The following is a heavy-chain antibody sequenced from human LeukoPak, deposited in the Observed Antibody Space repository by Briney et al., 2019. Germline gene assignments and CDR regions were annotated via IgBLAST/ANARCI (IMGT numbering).Heavy chain of an antibody. Sequence: GGSLRLSCAASGFIFSNAWMSWVRQAPGKGLEWVGRIKSKTAGCTTDYAAPVKGRFTISRDDSKNTLYLQMNSLKTEDTALYYCTTDGPASAAYGGYPFDYWGQGTLVTVSS. D-gene: IGHD4-17*01. CDR3: TTDGPASAAYGGYPFDY. V-gene: IGHV3-15*01. CDR1: GFIFSNAW. J-gene: IGHJ4*02. CDR2: IKSKTAGCTT.